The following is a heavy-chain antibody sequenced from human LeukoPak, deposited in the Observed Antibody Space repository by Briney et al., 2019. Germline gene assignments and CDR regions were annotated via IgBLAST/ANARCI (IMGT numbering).Heavy chain of an antibody. CDR2: ISGSGGST. J-gene: IGHJ4*02. Sequence: PGGSLRLSCAASGFTFSTYAMSWVRQAPGKGLEWVSGISGSGGSTYYADSVRGRFTISRDNSKNTLYLQMNSLRAEDTAVYYCARGGNWNHPVDYWGQGTLVTVSS. CDR1: GFTFSTYA. CDR3: ARGGNWNHPVDY. D-gene: IGHD1-20*01. V-gene: IGHV3-23*01.